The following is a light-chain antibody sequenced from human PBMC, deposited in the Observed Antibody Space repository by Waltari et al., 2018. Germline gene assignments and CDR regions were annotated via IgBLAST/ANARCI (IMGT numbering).Light chain of an antibody. Sequence: DIVMTQSPDSLAVSLGERATLNCKSSQSVLNNSNNNKYLAWYQQKPGKPPKLLMYCASTRESGVPDRFSGSGSGTDFTLTVSSLQAEDVAVYYCQQYYSTPLAFGGGTKVEI. J-gene: IGKJ4*01. CDR1: QSVLNNSNNNKY. V-gene: IGKV4-1*01. CDR2: CAS. CDR3: QQYYSTPLA.